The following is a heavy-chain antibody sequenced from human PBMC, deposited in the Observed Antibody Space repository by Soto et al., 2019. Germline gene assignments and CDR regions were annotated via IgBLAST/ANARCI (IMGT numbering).Heavy chain of an antibody. Sequence: SETLSLTCTVSGGSISSGGYFWSWVRQHPGKGLEWIGNIYYSGRTYYNPSLKSRVTISVDTSKNQFSLNLSSVAAADTAVYYCARFAKEENPKVGSWYYFDYWGQGTRVTVSS. J-gene: IGHJ4*02. CDR2: IYYSGRT. CDR3: ARFAKEENPKVGSWYYFDY. D-gene: IGHD6-13*01. V-gene: IGHV4-31*03. CDR1: GGSISSGGYF.